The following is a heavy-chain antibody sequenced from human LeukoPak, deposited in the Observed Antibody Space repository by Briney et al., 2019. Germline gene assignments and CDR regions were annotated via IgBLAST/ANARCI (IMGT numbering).Heavy chain of an antibody. Sequence: SETLSLTCTVSGGSISSGGYYWSWIRQPPGKGLEWIGYIYHSGSTYYNPSLKSRVTISVDRSKNQFSLKLSSVTAADTAVYYCARVPDGYSYGYDYWGQGTLVTVSS. CDR2: IYHSGST. V-gene: IGHV4-30-2*01. CDR3: ARVPDGYSYGYDY. CDR1: GGSISSGGYY. J-gene: IGHJ4*02. D-gene: IGHD5-18*01.